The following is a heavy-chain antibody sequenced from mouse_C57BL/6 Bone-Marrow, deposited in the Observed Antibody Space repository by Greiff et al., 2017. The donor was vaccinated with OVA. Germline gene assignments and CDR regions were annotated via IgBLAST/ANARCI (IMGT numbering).Heavy chain of an antibody. V-gene: IGHV2-6*01. Sequence: VKLVESGPGLVAPSQSLSITCTVSGFSLTSYGVDWVRQSPGKGLEWLGVIWGVGSTNYNSALKSRLSISQDTSKSQVFVKMNRLQTEDTAMYYCASYAYGGQGTLVTVSA. CDR1: GFSLTSYG. CDR3: ASYAY. J-gene: IGHJ3*01. CDR2: IWGVGST.